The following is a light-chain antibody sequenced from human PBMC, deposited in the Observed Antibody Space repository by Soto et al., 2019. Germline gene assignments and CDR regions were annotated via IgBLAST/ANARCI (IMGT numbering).Light chain of an antibody. J-gene: IGLJ1*01. CDR3: SSYTSSSTLV. V-gene: IGLV2-14*01. CDR2: EVS. Sequence: QSVLTQPASVSGSPGQSITISCTGTSSDVGGYNYVSWYQQHPGKAPKLMLYEVSNRPSGVSNRFSGSKSGNTSSLTISGLQAEDEADYYGSSYTSSSTLVFGTGTKLTVL. CDR1: SSDVGGYNY.